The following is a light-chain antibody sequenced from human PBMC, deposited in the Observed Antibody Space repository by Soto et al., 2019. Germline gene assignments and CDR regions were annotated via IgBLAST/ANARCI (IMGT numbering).Light chain of an antibody. CDR3: LQNYNLPRT. V-gene: IGKV1-39*01. J-gene: IGKJ1*01. CDR2: GAS. Sequence: DIQMTQSPSSLSASVGDRVTITCRASLTIGDSLSWFQQKAGKPPTLLIYGASALQSGVPARFSGSGSGTDFTLTISNMQREDFETYYCLQNYNLPRTLGQGTKVDIK. CDR1: LTIGDS.